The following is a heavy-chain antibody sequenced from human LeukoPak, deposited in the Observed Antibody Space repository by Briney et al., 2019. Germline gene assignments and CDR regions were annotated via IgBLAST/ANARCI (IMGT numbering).Heavy chain of an antibody. V-gene: IGHV3-21*01. D-gene: IGHD3-9*01. J-gene: IGHJ4*02. Sequence: PGGSLRLSCAASGFTFSSYSMNWVRQAPGKGLEWVSSISSSSSYIYYADSVKGRFTISRDNAKSSLYLQMNSLRAEDTAVYYCARGDILTGYSFPTFDYWGQGTLVTVSS. CDR1: GFTFSSYS. CDR3: ARGDILTGYSFPTFDY. CDR2: ISSSSSYI.